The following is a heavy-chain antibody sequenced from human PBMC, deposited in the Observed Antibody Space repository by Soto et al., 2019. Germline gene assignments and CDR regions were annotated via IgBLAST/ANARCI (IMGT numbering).Heavy chain of an antibody. V-gene: IGHV4-39*01. J-gene: IGHJ5*02. CDR3: ARPNGRYFDWSLAP. CDR2: IYYSGST. D-gene: IGHD3-9*01. CDR1: GGSISSSSYY. Sequence: SETLSLTCTVSGGSISSSSYYWGWIRQPPGKGLEWIGSIYYSGSTYYNPSLKSRVTISVDTSKNQFSLKLSSVTAADTAVYYCARPNGRYFDWSLAPWGQGTQVTVSS.